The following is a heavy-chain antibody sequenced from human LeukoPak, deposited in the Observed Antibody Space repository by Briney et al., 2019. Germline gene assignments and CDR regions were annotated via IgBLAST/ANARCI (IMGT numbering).Heavy chain of an antibody. CDR2: ISSSGSTI. V-gene: IGHV3-48*03. CDR3: AKAAATTVTTPYDAFDI. Sequence: GGSLRLSCAASGFTFSSYEMNWVRQAPGKGLEWVSYISSSGSTIYYADSVKGRFTISRDNAKNSLYMQMNSLRAEDTAEYYCAKAAATTVTTPYDAFDIWGQGTMVTVSS. CDR1: GFTFSSYE. D-gene: IGHD4-23*01. J-gene: IGHJ3*02.